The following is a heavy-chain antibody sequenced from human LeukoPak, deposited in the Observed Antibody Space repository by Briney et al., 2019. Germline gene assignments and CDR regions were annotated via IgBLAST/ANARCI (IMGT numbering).Heavy chain of an antibody. J-gene: IGHJ5*02. Sequence: ASVKVSSKASGYTFTVYYMHWVRQAPGQGLEWMGWINPNSGGTNYAQKFQGRVTMTRDTPISTAYMELSRLRSDDTAVYYCAGIAAAEDDWFDPWGQGTLVTVSS. D-gene: IGHD6-13*01. CDR1: GYTFTVYY. CDR2: INPNSGGT. CDR3: AGIAAAEDDWFDP. V-gene: IGHV1-2*02.